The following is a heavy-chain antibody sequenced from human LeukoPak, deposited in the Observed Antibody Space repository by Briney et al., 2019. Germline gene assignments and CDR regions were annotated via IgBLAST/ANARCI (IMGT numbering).Heavy chain of an antibody. J-gene: IGHJ4*02. CDR2: INHSGST. Sequence: PSETLSLTCAVYGGSFSGYYWSWIRQPPGKGLEWIGEINHSGSTNYNPSLKSRVTISVDTSKNQFSLKLTSVTAADTAVYYCTSKQWVWYYFDYWGQGTLVTVSS. CDR3: TSKQWVWYYFDY. D-gene: IGHD6-19*01. V-gene: IGHV4-34*01. CDR1: GGSFSGYY.